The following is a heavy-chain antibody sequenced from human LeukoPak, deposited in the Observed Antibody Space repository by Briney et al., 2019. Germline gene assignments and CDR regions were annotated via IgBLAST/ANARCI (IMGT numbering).Heavy chain of an antibody. D-gene: IGHD6-19*01. CDR3: ATWGSSGWYTFDY. CDR1: EYTFTGYY. V-gene: IGHV1-2*06. CDR2: INPNSGDT. J-gene: IGHJ4*02. Sequence: GASVKVSCKTSEYTFTGYYIHWVRQAPGQGLEWMGRINPNSGDTKYVQKFQGRVTMTRDTSISTAYMDLRRLRSDDTAVYYCATWGSSGWYTFDYWGQGTLVTVSS.